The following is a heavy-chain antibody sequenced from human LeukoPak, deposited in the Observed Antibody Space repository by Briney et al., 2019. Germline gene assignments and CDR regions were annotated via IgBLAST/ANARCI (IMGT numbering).Heavy chain of an antibody. D-gene: IGHD6-13*01. V-gene: IGHV4-39*01. CDR3: ARRAAAGMVAFDI. J-gene: IGHJ3*02. CDR1: GGSISSSSYY. CDR2: IYYSGST. Sequence: SETLSLTCTVSGGSISSSSYYWGWIRQPPGKGLEWIGSIYYSGSTYYNPSLKSRVTISVDTSKNQFSLKLSSVTAADTAVYYCARRAAAGMVAFDIWGQGTMVTVSS.